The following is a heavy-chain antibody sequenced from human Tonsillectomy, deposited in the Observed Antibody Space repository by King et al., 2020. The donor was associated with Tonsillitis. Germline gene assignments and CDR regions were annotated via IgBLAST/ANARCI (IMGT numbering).Heavy chain of an antibody. Sequence: QLVQSGGGLVQPGGSLRLSCAASGFTFSSYSMNWVRQAPGKGLEWVSYISSSSSTIYYADSVKGRFTISRDNAKNSLYLQMNSLRAADTAVYYCARDFLDYYDSSGYYHYYGMDVWGQGTTVTVSS. CDR1: GFTFSSYS. J-gene: IGHJ6*02. CDR3: ARDFLDYYDSSGYYHYYGMDV. CDR2: ISSSSSTI. V-gene: IGHV3-48*01. D-gene: IGHD3-22*01.